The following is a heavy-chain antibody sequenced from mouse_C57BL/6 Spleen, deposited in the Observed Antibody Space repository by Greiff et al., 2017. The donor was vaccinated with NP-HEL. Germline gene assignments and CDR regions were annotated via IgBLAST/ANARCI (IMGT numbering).Heavy chain of an antibody. D-gene: IGHD2-2*01. Sequence: EVQLQQSGPELVKPGASVKISCKASGYTFTDYYMNWVKQSHGKSLEWIGDINPNNGGTSYNQKFKGKATLTVDKSSSTAYMELRSLTSEDSAVYYCARGGYGYDARFAYWGHGTLVTVSA. CDR1: GYTFTDYY. V-gene: IGHV1-26*01. CDR2: INPNNGGT. J-gene: IGHJ3*01. CDR3: ARGGYGYDARFAY.